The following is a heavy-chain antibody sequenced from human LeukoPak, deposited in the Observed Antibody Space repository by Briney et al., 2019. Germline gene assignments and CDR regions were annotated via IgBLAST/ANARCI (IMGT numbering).Heavy chain of an antibody. Sequence: GESLKISCKGSGCSFTSYWIGWLGQMPGKGLEGMGIIYPGDSDTRYSPSFQGQGTISADKSSSTAYLQWSSLKASDTAMYYCARLSKDDPRLGYYYYGMDVWGKGTTVTVSS. J-gene: IGHJ6*04. CDR2: IYPGDSDT. D-gene: IGHD1-1*01. CDR1: GCSFTSYW. V-gene: IGHV5-51*01. CDR3: ARLSKDDPRLGYYYYGMDV.